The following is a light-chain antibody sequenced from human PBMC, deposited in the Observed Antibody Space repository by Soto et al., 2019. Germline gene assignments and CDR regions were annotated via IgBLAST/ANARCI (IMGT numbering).Light chain of an antibody. Sequence: DIQMTQSPSSLSASVGDRVTITCQASQDISNYLNWYQQKPGKAPKLLIYDASNLETGVPSRFSGSGSGTEFTFTISILQPEDTATYYCQQYDNLPFTFGAGTKVDIK. V-gene: IGKV1-33*01. CDR1: QDISNY. CDR2: DAS. J-gene: IGKJ3*01. CDR3: QQYDNLPFT.